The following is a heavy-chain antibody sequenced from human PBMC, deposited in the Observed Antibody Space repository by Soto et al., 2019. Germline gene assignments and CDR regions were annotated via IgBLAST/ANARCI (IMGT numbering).Heavy chain of an antibody. CDR2: ISSSSSYI. D-gene: IGHD2-15*01. CDR3: ARGKGCSGGSCYFDY. V-gene: IGHV3-21*01. CDR1: GFTFSSYS. Sequence: GGSLRLSCAASGFTFSSYSMNWVRQAPGKGLEWVSSISSSSSYIYYADSVKGRFTISRDNAKNSLYLQMNSLRAEDTAVYYCARGKGCSGGSCYFDYWGQGTLVTVSS. J-gene: IGHJ4*02.